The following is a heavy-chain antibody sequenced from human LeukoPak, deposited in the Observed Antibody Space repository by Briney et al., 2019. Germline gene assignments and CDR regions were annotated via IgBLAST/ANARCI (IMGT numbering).Heavy chain of an antibody. V-gene: IGHV4-61*02. J-gene: IGHJ4*02. CDR1: GGSISSGSYY. Sequence: SETLSLTCSVSGGSISSGSYYWSWIRQPAGKGLEWVGRIHTSGSTNYNPSLKGRVTISVDTSKNQFSLKLSSVAAADTAVYYCARGRDGSSYYFDYWGQGTLVTVSS. CDR2: IHTSGST. CDR3: ARGRDGSSYYFDY. D-gene: IGHD1-26*01.